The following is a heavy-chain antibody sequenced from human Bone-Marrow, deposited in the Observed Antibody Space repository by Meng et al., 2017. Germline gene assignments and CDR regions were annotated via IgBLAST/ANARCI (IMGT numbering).Heavy chain of an antibody. V-gene: IGHV1-3*01. Sequence: ASVKVSCKASGYTFTFYRIHWVRQAPGQRLEWMGWINAGNYNTKYSQNFQGRATITRDTSASTAYIELSSLRSEDTAVYYCARGGVPGDTGMVLDYWGQGTLVTVSS. CDR3: ARGGVPGDTGMVLDY. CDR1: GYTFTFYR. J-gene: IGHJ4*02. D-gene: IGHD5-18*01. CDR2: INAGNYNT.